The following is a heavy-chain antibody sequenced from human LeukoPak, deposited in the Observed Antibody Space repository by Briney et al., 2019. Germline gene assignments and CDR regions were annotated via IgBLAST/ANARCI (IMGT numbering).Heavy chain of an antibody. D-gene: IGHD3-10*01. CDR2: ISGSGGST. J-gene: IGHJ4*02. CDR3: AKDPQQGYYGSGSYYQDS. V-gene: IGHV3-23*01. Sequence: PGGSLRLSCAASGFTFSSYGMHWVRQAPGKGLEWVSAISGSGGSTYYADSVKGRFTISRDNSKNTLYLQMNSLRAEDSAVYYCAKDPQQGYYGSGSYYQDSWGQGTLVTVSS. CDR1: GFTFSSYG.